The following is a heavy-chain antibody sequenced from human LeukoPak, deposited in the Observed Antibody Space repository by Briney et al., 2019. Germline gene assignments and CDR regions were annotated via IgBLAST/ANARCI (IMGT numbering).Heavy chain of an antibody. J-gene: IGHJ4*02. V-gene: IGHV3-23*01. CDR3: ATGLSENLRWYFGY. CDR2: LSGSGGGT. CDR1: GFTFSNYA. Sequence: PGGSLRLSCAASGFTFSNYAMSWLRQAPGKGLEWGSVLSGSGGGTYYADSVKGGFTVSRDNSKNTLFLQMNSLRAEDTAVYYCATGLSENLRWYFGYWGQGTLVTVSS. D-gene: IGHD4-23*01.